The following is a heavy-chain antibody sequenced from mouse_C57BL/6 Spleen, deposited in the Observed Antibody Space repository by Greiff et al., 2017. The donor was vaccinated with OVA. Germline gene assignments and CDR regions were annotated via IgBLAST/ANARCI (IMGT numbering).Heavy chain of an antibody. CDR2: IWSGGST. V-gene: IGHV2-2*01. CDR1: GFSLTSYG. CDR3: ARMWRWYFDV. J-gene: IGHJ1*03. Sequence: QVQLKESGPGLVQPSQSLSITCTVSGFSLTSYGVHWVRQSPGKGLEWLGVIWSGGSTDYNAAFISRLSISKDNSKSHVFFQMSSLQSDDTAIYFCARMWRWYFDVWGKGTTVTVSS.